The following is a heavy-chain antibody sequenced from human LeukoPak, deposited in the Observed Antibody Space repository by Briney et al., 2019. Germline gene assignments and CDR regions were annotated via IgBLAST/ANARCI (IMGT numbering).Heavy chain of an antibody. CDR1: GGSISSSSYY. CDR2: IYYSGST. J-gene: IGHJ3*02. D-gene: IGHD3-22*01. Sequence: PSETLSLTCTVSGGSISSSSYYWGWIRQPPGKGLEWIGSIYYSGSTYYNPSLKSRVTISVDTSKNQFSLKLSSVTAADTAVYYCARQEYYYDSSGYYYGAFDIWGQGTMVTVSS. CDR3: ARQEYYYDSSGYYYGAFDI. V-gene: IGHV4-39*01.